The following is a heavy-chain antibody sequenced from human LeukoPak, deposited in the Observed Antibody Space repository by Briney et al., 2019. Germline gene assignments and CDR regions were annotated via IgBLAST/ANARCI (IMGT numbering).Heavy chain of an antibody. D-gene: IGHD1-14*01. Sequence: ASVKESCKPTGCSFIRYAIRGVGQAPGQGLEWMGWISTYNGDTNYAQQLQGRVTMTKDTSTRTAYMELKSLRSDDTAVYYSEINPPKTSVGNPYFDYWGEGTLVTVSS. CDR3: EINPPKTSVGNPYFDY. CDR1: GCSFIRYA. CDR2: ISTYNGDT. V-gene: IGHV1-18*01. J-gene: IGHJ4*02.